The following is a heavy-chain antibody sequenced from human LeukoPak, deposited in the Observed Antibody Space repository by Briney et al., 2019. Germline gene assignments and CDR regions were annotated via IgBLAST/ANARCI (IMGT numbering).Heavy chain of an antibody. Sequence: ASVKVSCKASGGTFSSYAISWVRQAPGQGLEWMGGIIPIFGTANYAQKFQGRVTITTDESTSTAYMELSSLRSEDTAVYYCARGGYYDSSGYYNAPIAFDIWGQGTMVTVSS. CDR1: GGTFSSYA. CDR3: ARGGYYDSSGYYNAPIAFDI. D-gene: IGHD3-22*01. J-gene: IGHJ3*02. V-gene: IGHV1-69*05. CDR2: IIPIFGTA.